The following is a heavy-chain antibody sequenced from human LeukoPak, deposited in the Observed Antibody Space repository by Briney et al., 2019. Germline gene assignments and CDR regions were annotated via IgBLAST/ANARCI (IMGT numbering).Heavy chain of an antibody. CDR1: GYTFTGYY. V-gene: IGHV1-2*02. Sequence: ASVKVSCKASGYTFTGYYMHWVRQAPGQGLEWMGWINPNSGVTNYAQKFQGRVTMTRDTSISTAYMELSRLRSDDTAVYYCARDLSSGWIYYYYGMDVWGQGTTVTVSS. D-gene: IGHD6-19*01. CDR3: ARDLSSGWIYYYYGMDV. CDR2: INPNSGVT. J-gene: IGHJ6*02.